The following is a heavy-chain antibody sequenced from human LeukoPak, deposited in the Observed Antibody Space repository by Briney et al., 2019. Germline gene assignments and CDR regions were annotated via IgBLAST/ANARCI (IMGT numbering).Heavy chain of an antibody. CDR2: ISSSSSYI. Sequence: GGSLRLSCAASGFTFSSYSMNWVRQAPGKGLEWVSSISSSSSYIYYADSVKGRFTISRDNSKNTLYLQMNSLRAEDTAVYYCAGSGNYLFDYWGQGTLVTVSS. V-gene: IGHV3-21*01. CDR3: AGSGNYLFDY. D-gene: IGHD3-10*01. CDR1: GFTFSSYS. J-gene: IGHJ4*02.